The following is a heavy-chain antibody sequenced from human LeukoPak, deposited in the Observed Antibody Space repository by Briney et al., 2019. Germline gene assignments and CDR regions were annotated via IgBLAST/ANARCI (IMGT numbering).Heavy chain of an antibody. Sequence: SETLSLTCTVSGGSVSSGSYYWSWIRQPPGKGLEWIGYIHYSGTTSYSPSLRSRVTISIDTSRNQFSLKLSSVTAADAAVYYCARDTRSYDTSGYYYFDYWGQGALVTVSS. J-gene: IGHJ4*02. CDR3: ARDTRSYDTSGYYYFDY. CDR1: GGSVSSGSYY. CDR2: IHYSGTT. V-gene: IGHV4-61*01. D-gene: IGHD3-22*01.